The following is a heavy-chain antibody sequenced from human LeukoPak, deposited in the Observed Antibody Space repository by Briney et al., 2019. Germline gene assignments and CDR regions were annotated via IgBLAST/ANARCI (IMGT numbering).Heavy chain of an antibody. J-gene: IGHJ6*02. D-gene: IGHD3-9*01. Sequence: PSETLSLTCTVSGGSISSYYWSWTRQPPGKGLEWIGYIYYSGSTNYNPSLKSRVTISVDTSKNQFSLKLSSVTAADTAVYYCARGGYFDWLSRYYYYYGMDVWGQGTTVTVSS. CDR3: ARGGYFDWLSRYYYYYGMDV. CDR2: IYYSGST. V-gene: IGHV4-59*01. CDR1: GGSISSYY.